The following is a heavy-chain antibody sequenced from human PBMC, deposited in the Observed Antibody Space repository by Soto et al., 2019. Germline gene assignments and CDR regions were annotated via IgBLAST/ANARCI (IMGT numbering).Heavy chain of an antibody. CDR2: INAGNGNT. J-gene: IGHJ1*01. Sequence: ASAKVWCKASGDTWTSYAMPWVRQANGERLEWMGWINAGNGNTKYSQKIQGRVTITRDTSARTAYMELSSLRSEDTAVYDGDTVPVCWRQG. V-gene: IGHV1-3*01. D-gene: IGHD2-2*01. CDR1: GDTWTSYA. CDR3: DTVPVC.